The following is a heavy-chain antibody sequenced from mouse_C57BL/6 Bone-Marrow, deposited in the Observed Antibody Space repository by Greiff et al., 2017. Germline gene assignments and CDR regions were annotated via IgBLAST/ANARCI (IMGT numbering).Heavy chain of an antibody. D-gene: IGHD1-1*01. J-gene: IGHJ4*01. Sequence: QVQLQQSGAELARPGASVKLSCKASGYTFTSYGISWVKQRTGQGLEWIGGIYPRSGNTYYNEKFKGKATLTADTSSSTAYMELRSLTSEDSAVYFCARGYYCSPYAMDYWGQGTSVTVSS. V-gene: IGHV1-81*01. CDR2: IYPRSGNT. CDR1: GYTFTSYG. CDR3: ARGYYCSPYAMDY.